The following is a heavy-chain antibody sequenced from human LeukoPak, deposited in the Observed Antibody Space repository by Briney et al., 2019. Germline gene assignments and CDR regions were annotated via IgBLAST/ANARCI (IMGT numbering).Heavy chain of an antibody. CDR1: GFTFNSYS. CDR2: ISSSSNYI. J-gene: IGHJ4*02. D-gene: IGHD6-19*01. V-gene: IGHV3-21*01. CDR3: ARDAGSGYFDY. Sequence: PGGSLRLSCAGSGFTFNSYSMNWVRQAPGKGLEWVSSISSSSNYIYYADSVKGRFTISRDNAKNSLYLQMNGLRDEDTAVYCCARDAGSGYFDYWGQGTLVTVSS.